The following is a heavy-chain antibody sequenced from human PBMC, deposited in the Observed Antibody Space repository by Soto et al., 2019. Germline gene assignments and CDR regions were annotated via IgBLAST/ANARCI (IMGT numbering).Heavy chain of an antibody. CDR1: GYTFTSYA. J-gene: IGHJ4*02. CDR2: INAGNGNT. Sequence: ASVKVSCKASGYTFTSYAMHWVRQAPGQRLEWMGWINAGNGNTKYSQKFQGRVTITRDTSASTAYMELSSLRSEDTAVYYCARELDYYDSSGYPGSIDYWGQGTLVTVFS. V-gene: IGHV1-3*01. CDR3: ARELDYYDSSGYPGSIDY. D-gene: IGHD3-22*01.